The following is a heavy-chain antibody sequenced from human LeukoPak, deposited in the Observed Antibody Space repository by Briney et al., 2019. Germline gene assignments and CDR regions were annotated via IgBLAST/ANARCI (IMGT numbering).Heavy chain of an antibody. Sequence: GGSLRLSCAASGFTFSSYAMSWVRQAPGKGLEWVSTISGSGGSTYYADSVKGRFTISRDNSKDTLYLQMNSLRAEDTAVYYCAKLLAVTNSYYFNYWGQGTLVTVSS. CDR2: ISGSGGST. CDR1: GFTFSSYA. V-gene: IGHV3-23*01. J-gene: IGHJ4*02. CDR3: AKLLAVTNSYYFNY. D-gene: IGHD6-19*01.